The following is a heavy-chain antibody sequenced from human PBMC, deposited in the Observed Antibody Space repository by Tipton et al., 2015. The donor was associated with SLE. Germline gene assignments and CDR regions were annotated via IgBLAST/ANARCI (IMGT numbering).Heavy chain of an antibody. Sequence: TLSLTCTVSGGSISSGHYWSWIRQPPGKALEWIGYIYYSGSTSYKSSLKNRITISVDTSKKQFSLKLTSVTAADTAVYYCARDNRGDHGAFEIWGQGTVVTVSS. D-gene: IGHD3-16*01. CDR3: ARDNRGDHGAFEI. CDR2: IYYSGST. J-gene: IGHJ3*02. CDR1: GGSISSGHY. V-gene: IGHV4-31*03.